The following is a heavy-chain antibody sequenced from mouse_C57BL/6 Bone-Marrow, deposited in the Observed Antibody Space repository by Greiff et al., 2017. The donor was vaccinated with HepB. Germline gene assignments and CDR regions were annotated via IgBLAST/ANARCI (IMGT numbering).Heavy chain of an antibody. J-gene: IGHJ1*03. V-gene: IGHV14-3*01. CDR2: IDPANGNT. D-gene: IGHD1-1*01. CDR1: GFNIKNTY. Sequence: VQLKESVAELVRPGASVKLSCTASGFNIKNTYMHWVKQRPEQGLEWIGRIDPANGNTKYAPKFQGKATITADTSSNTAYLQLSSLTSEDTAIYYCARNPITTVVDWYFDVWGTGTTVTVSS. CDR3: ARNPITTVVDWYFDV.